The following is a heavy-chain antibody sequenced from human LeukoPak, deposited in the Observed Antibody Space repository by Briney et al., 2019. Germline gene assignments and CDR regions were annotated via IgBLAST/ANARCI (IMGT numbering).Heavy chain of an antibody. D-gene: IGHD6-19*01. J-gene: IGHJ4*02. CDR2: MNPNSGNT. V-gene: IGHV1-8*02. Sequence: ASVKVSCKASGYTFTSYYMHWVRQAPGQGLEWMGWMNPNSGNTGYAQKFQGRVTMTRNTSISTAYMELSSLRSEDTAVYYCAREAVADGYWGQGTLVTVSS. CDR1: GYTFTSYY. CDR3: AREAVADGY.